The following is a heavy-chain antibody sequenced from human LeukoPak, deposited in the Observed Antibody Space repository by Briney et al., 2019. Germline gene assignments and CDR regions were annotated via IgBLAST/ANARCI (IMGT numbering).Heavy chain of an antibody. V-gene: IGHV5-51*01. Sequence: GESLKISCKGSGYSFTTYWIGWVRQMPGKGLEWMGIIYPEDSDTRYSPSFQGQVTISVDTSISTAYLQWSSLKASDTAMYYCARRYCSSSGFYFLVFDIWGQGTMVTVFS. CDR3: ARRYCSSSGFYFLVFDI. CDR1: GYSFTTYW. J-gene: IGHJ3*02. CDR2: IYPEDSDT. D-gene: IGHD2-2*01.